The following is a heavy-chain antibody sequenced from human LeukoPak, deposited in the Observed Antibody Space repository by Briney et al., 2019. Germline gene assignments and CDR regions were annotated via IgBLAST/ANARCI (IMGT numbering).Heavy chain of an antibody. D-gene: IGHD4-23*01. J-gene: IGHJ4*02. CDR1: GGFISTYY. CDR3: ARDTGTVVDY. Sequence: SETLSLTCTVSGGFISTYYWSWIRQPPGKGLEWIGYIYYSGSTNYNPSLKSRVTTSVDTSKNQFSLKLSSVTAADTAVYYCARDTGTVVDYWGQGTLVTVSS. V-gene: IGHV4-59*01. CDR2: IYYSGST.